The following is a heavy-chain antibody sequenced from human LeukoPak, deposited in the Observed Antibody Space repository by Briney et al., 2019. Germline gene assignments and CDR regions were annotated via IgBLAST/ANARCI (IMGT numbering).Heavy chain of an antibody. CDR1: GYSFTSYW. J-gene: IGHJ5*02. Sequence: GESLKISCKGSGYSFTSYWIGWVRQMPGKGLEWMGIIHPGDSDTRYSPSFQGQVTISADKSISTAYLQWSSLKASDTAMYYCARHLKSTGNWFDPWGQGTLVTVSS. CDR2: IHPGDSDT. CDR3: ARHLKSTGNWFDP. D-gene: IGHD3-10*01. V-gene: IGHV5-51*01.